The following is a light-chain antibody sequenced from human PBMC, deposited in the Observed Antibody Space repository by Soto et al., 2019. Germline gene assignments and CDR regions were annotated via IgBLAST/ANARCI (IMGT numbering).Light chain of an antibody. V-gene: IGKV3-20*01. CDR2: GAS. J-gene: IGKJ1*01. CDR1: QSVSSSY. CDR3: QQYGSSPT. Sequence: EIVLTQSPGTLSLSPGERATLSCRASQSVSSSYLAWYQQHPGQAPRLLIYGASSRTTGIPDRFSGSGSGTDFTLTTSRLEPEAFAVYSCQQYGSSPTFGQGTKVDIK.